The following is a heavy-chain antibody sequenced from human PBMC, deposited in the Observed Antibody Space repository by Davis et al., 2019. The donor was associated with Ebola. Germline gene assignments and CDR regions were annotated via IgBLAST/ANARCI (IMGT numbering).Heavy chain of an antibody. CDR2: FYYNLAT. J-gene: IGHJ4*02. V-gene: IGHV4-39*07. D-gene: IGHD2-21*01. Sequence: PSETLSLTCTVSGDSISTSDHYWGWIRQPPGKGLEWVGNFYYNLATHYSPSLESRVTISVDTSKNQFSLRLNSVTAADTAIYYCAREGYRGGGFDYWGQGTLVIVSS. CDR1: GDSISTSDHY. CDR3: AREGYRGGGFDY.